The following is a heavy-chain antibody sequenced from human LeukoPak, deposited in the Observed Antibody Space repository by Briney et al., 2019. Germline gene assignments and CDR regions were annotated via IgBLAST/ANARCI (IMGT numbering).Heavy chain of an antibody. CDR1: GGTFSSYA. V-gene: IGHV1-2*02. CDR3: ARSDILTGYYTIDY. D-gene: IGHD3-9*01. J-gene: IGHJ4*02. CDR2: INPNSGGT. Sequence: ASVKVSCKASGGTFSSYAISWVRQAPGQGLEWMGWINPNSGGTNYAQKFQGRVTMTRDTSISTAYMELSRLTSDDTAVYYCARSDILTGYYTIDYWGQGTLVTVSS.